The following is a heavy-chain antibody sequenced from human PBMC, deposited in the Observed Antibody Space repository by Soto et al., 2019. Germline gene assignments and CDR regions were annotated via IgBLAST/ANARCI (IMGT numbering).Heavy chain of an antibody. CDR2: IKQDGSEK. D-gene: IGHD6-13*01. V-gene: IGHV3-7*01. Sequence: PGGSLRLSCAASGFTFSSYWMSWVRQAPGKGLEWVANIKQDGSEKYYVDSVKGRFTISRDNAKNSLYLQMNSLRAEDTAVYYCARDRSSSWHYYGMDVWGQGTTVTVSS. CDR3: ARDRSSSWHYYGMDV. CDR1: GFTFSSYW. J-gene: IGHJ6*02.